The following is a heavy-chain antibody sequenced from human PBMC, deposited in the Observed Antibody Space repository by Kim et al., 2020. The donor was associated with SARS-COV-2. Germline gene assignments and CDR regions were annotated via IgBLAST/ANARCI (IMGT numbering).Heavy chain of an antibody. CDR1: GFTFSSYW. V-gene: IGHV3-74*01. D-gene: IGHD3-3*01. J-gene: IGHJ5*02. Sequence: GGSLRLSCAASGFTFSSYWMHWVRQGPGKGLVWVSRLNSDGSITGYADSVKGRFTISRDNAKNTLYLQMNSLSAEDTAVYYCARGGVGIRTDGDNWFDPWGQGTLVTVSS. CDR2: LNSDGSIT. CDR3: ARGGVGIRTDGDNWFDP.